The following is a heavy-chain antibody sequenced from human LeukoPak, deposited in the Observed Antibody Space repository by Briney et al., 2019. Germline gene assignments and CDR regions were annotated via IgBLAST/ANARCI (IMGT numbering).Heavy chain of an antibody. CDR2: IYTGGST. J-gene: IGHJ5*02. CDR3: ARETAYSSGWTS. D-gene: IGHD6-19*01. Sequence: ASETLSLTCTVSGGSISSYYWSWIRQPAGKGLEWIGRIYTGGSTNYNPSLKSRVTTSLHTSKNQFSLKLSSVTAADTAVYYCARETAYSSGWTSWGQGILVTVSS. CDR1: GGSISSYY. V-gene: IGHV4-4*07.